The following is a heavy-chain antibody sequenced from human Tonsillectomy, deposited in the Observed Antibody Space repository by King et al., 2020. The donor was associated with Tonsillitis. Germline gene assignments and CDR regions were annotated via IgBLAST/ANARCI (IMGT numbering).Heavy chain of an antibody. D-gene: IGHD2-15*01. CDR1: GVSITGYY. CDR3: ARDSGGWTLTNYYMDV. V-gene: IGHV4-59*01. Sequence: VQLQESGPGLVKPSETLSLTCTVSGVSITGYYWSWIRQPPGKGLEWIGYSYYSGTTNYNPSLKSLVTISVDTPKNQFSLRLTSVTAADTAVYYCARDSGGWTLTNYYMDVWGKGTTVTVSS. J-gene: IGHJ6*03. CDR2: SYYSGTT.